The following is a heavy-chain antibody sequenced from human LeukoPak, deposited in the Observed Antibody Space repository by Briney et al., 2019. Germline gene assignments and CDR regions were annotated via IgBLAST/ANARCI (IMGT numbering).Heavy chain of an antibody. D-gene: IGHD3-22*01. Sequence: PSETLSLTCTVSGGSISSYYWSWIRQPPGKGVEWIGYIYYSGSTNYNPSLKSRVTISVDTSKNQFSLKLRSVTAADTAVYYCARVTGYVIEDYFDYWGQGTLVTVSS. J-gene: IGHJ4*02. CDR1: GGSISSYY. CDR3: ARVTGYVIEDYFDY. CDR2: IYYSGST. V-gene: IGHV4-59*01.